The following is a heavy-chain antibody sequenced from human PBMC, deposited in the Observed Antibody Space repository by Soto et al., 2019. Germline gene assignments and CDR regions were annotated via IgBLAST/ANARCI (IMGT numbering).Heavy chain of an antibody. D-gene: IGHD3-22*01. V-gene: IGHV1-69*12. CDR2: IIPIFGTA. CDR3: ARPPRYYYDSSGQSAWFDP. CDR1: GGTFSSYA. Sequence: QVQLVQSGAEVKKPGSSVKVSCKASGGTFSSYAISWVRQAPGQGLEWMGGIIPIFGTANYAQKFQGRVTINADDXXSXAXXELSSLRSEDTAVYYCARPPRYYYDSSGQSAWFDPWGQGTLVTVSS. J-gene: IGHJ5*02.